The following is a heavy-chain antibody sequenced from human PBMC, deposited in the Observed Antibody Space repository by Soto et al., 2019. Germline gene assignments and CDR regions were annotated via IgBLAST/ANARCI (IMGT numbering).Heavy chain of an antibody. D-gene: IGHD3-22*01. V-gene: IGHV4-39*01. Sequence: LSLTCTVSGGSISSSGYYWGWIRQSPGKGLEWIGTIFYSGTTYYNPSLESRITISQDTSNNQFSLKLTSVTAADTAVYYCARHYYDSSGYPAPYYHGMDVWGQGTTVTVSS. CDR3: ARHYYDSSGYPAPYYHGMDV. CDR1: GGSISSSGYY. J-gene: IGHJ6*02. CDR2: IFYSGTT.